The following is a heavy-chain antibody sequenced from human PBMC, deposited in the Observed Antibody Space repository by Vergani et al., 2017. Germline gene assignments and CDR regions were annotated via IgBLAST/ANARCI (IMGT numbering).Heavy chain of an antibody. D-gene: IGHD6-13*01. Sequence: QVQLQESGPGLVKPSETLSLTCTVSGGSISSSSYYWGWIRQPPGKGLEWIGSIYYSGSTYYNPSLKSRVTISVDTSKNQFSLKLSSVTAADTAVYYCARRVFDYYYYMDVWGKGTTVTVSS. J-gene: IGHJ6*03. CDR3: ARRVFDYYYYMDV. CDR1: GGSISSSSYY. V-gene: IGHV4-39*01. CDR2: IYYSGST.